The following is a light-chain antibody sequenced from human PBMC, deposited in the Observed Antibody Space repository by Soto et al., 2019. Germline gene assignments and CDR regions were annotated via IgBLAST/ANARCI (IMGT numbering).Light chain of an antibody. J-gene: IGKJ2*01. CDR2: SAS. Sequence: EVVMTQSPVTLSVSPGESAALSCRASQTISTNLAWYQLKPGQAPRLLIYSASSRATGLPARFSGSGSGTEFTLTISSLESEDLGVYYCQQYNKLPNTFGQGTRLE. CDR1: QTISTN. CDR3: QQYNKLPNT. V-gene: IGKV3-15*01.